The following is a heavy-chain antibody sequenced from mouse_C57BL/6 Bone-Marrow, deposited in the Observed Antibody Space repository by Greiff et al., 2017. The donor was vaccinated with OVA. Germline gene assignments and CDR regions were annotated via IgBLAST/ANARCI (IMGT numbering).Heavy chain of an antibody. CDR1: GYAFSSSW. J-gene: IGHJ2*01. Sequence: QVQLQQSGPELVKPGASVKISCKASGYAFSSSWMNWVKQRPGKGLEWIGRIYPGDGDTNYNGKFKGKATLTADKSSSTAYMQLSSLTSEDSAVYFCARFTTVVATDDYWGQGTTLTVSS. D-gene: IGHD1-1*01. CDR2: IYPGDGDT. V-gene: IGHV1-82*01. CDR3: ARFTTVVATDDY.